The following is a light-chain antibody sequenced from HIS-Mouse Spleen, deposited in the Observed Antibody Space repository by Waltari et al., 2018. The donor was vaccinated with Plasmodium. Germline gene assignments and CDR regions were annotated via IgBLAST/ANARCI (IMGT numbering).Light chain of an antibody. CDR3: YSTDSSGNHRV. V-gene: IGLV3-10*01. CDR2: EDS. CDR1: ALPKKY. Sequence: SYELTQPPSVSVSPGQTARITCSGDALPKKYAYWYQQKSGQAPVLVIYEDSKRPSWIAEGVSGSSSGTMATLTISGAQVEDEADYYCYSTDSSGNHRVFGGGTKLTVL. J-gene: IGLJ3*02.